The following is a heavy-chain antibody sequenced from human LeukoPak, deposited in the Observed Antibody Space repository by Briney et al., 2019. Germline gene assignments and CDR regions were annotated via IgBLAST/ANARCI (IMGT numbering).Heavy chain of an antibody. CDR1: GFTFSDYY. V-gene: IGHV3-11*01. CDR2: ISSSGSTI. J-gene: IGHJ5*02. D-gene: IGHD6-6*01. Sequence: GGSLRLSCAASGFTFSDYYMSWIRQAPGKGLEWVSYISSSGSTIYYADSVKGRFTISRDNAKNSLYLQMNSLRAEDTAVYYCARDIYSSSSGWFDPWGQGTLVTVSS. CDR3: ARDIYSSSSGWFDP.